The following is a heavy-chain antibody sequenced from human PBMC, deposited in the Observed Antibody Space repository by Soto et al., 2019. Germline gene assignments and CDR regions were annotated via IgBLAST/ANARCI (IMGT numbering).Heavy chain of an antibody. J-gene: IGHJ4*02. Sequence: QVQLVESGGGVVQPGRSLRLSCAASGFTFSSYGMHWVRQAPGKGLEWVAVISYDGSNKYYADSVKGRFTISRDNSKNTLYLQMNSLRAEDTAVYYCAKDVLAYCVGDCYIHYWCQGTLVTVSS. CDR2: ISYDGSNK. D-gene: IGHD2-21*02. CDR3: AKDVLAYCVGDCYIHY. CDR1: GFTFSSYG. V-gene: IGHV3-30*18.